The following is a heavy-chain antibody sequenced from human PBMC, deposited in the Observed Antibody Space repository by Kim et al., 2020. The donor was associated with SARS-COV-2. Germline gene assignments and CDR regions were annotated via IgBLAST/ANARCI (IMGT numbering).Heavy chain of an antibody. D-gene: IGHD2-15*01. Sequence: GGSLRLSCAASGFTFSGYGMHWVRQAPGKGLGWVAAISYDGSNTYYADSVKGRFTISRDNSKNTLYLQMNGLRAEDTAVYYCAKDVGGGRAPTFAPWGPGNLVTVSP. CDR2: ISYDGSNT. J-gene: IGHJ5*02. CDR3: AKDVGGGRAPTFAP. V-gene: IGHV3-30*18. CDR1: GFTFSGYG.